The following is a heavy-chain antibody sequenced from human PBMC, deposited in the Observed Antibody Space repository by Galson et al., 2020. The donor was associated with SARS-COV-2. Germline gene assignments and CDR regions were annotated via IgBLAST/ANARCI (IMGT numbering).Heavy chain of an antibody. CDR3: IKGVWSGEHS. Sequence: QAGGSMRLSCSASGFTFSRYALHWVRQAPGKGLKFVSGINDNGGETYYADSVKDRFTISRDNSKNTMYLQMNSLRIEDTAVYYCIKGVWSGEHSWGQGTLVTVSS. CDR1: GFTFSRYA. CDR2: INDNGGET. V-gene: IGHV3-64D*06. J-gene: IGHJ4*02. D-gene: IGHD3-10*01.